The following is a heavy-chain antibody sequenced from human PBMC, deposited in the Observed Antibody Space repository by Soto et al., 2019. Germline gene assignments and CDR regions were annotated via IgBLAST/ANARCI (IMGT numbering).Heavy chain of an antibody. J-gene: IGHJ4*02. Sequence: QVQLQQWGAGLLKPSETLSLTCAVYGGSFSGYYWSWIRQPPGKGPEWIGEINHSGSTTYHPPPKSRVTISVDTAKNQFSLTLSSVTAADTAVYYCARGWGRIFDYWGQGTLVTVSS. CDR1: GGSFSGYY. CDR3: ARGWGRIFDY. CDR2: INHSGST. V-gene: IGHV4-34*01. D-gene: IGHD7-27*01.